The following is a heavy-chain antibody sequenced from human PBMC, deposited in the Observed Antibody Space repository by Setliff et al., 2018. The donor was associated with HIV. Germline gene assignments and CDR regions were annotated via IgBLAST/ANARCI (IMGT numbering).Heavy chain of an antibody. CDR2: ISGSGGSP. V-gene: IGHV3-23*01. CDR1: GLTFSSYA. CDR3: AKDLVYYDSSGDLDY. Sequence: PGGSLRLSCAASGLTFSSYAMSWVRQAPGKGLEWVSSISGSGGSPYYADSVKGRFTISRDNSKNTLYLQMNSLRAEDTAVYYCAKDLVYYDSSGDLDYWGQGTLVTVS. J-gene: IGHJ4*02. D-gene: IGHD3-22*01.